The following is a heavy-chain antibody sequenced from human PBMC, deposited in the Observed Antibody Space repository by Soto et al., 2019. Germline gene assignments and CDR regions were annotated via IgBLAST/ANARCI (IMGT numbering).Heavy chain of an antibody. CDR1: GYTFTSYG. J-gene: IGHJ6*03. V-gene: IGHV1-18*01. D-gene: IGHD3-10*01. Sequence: ASVKVSCKASGYTFTSYGISWVRQAPGQGLEWMGWISAYNGNTNYAQKLQGRVTMTTDTSTSTAYMELSSLRSEDTAGYYCARGVTMVREKRGTRYYYMDVWGKGTTVTVSS. CDR2: ISAYNGNT. CDR3: ARGVTMVREKRGTRYYYMDV.